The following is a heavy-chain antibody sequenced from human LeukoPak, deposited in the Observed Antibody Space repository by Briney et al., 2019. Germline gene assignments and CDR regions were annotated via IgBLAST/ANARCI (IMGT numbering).Heavy chain of an antibody. CDR3: ARVTREHNPKKCSNYYYYMDV. J-gene: IGHJ6*03. V-gene: IGHV4-34*01. D-gene: IGHD1/OR15-1a*01. CDR2: INHSGST. CDR1: GGSFSGYY. Sequence: PSETLSLTCAVYGGSFSGYYWSWIRQPPGKGLEWIGEINHSGSTNYNPSLKSRVTISVDTSKNQFSLKLSSVTAADTAVYYCARVTREHNPKKCSNYYYYMDVWGKGTTVTVSS.